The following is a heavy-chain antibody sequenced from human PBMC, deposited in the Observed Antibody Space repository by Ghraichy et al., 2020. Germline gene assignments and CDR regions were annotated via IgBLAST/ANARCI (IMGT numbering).Heavy chain of an antibody. D-gene: IGHD3-10*01. CDR3: ARDHTMVRGVINADRYYYGMDV. CDR2: ISPYDGNT. CDR1: GYTFTTYG. Sequence: ASVKVSCKASGYTFTTYGISWVRQAPGQGLEWMGWISPYDGNTKYAHYLQGRVTMTTDTSTTTAYMEVRSLRSDDTAVYYCARDHTMVRGVINADRYYYGMDVWGQGTTVTVSS. J-gene: IGHJ6*02. V-gene: IGHV1-18*01.